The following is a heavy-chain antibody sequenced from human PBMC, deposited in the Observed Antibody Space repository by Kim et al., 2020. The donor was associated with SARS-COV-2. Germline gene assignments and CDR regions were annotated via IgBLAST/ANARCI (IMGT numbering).Heavy chain of an antibody. CDR2: INPSGGST. Sequence: ASVKVSCKASGYTFTSYYMHWVRQAPGQGLEWMGIINPSGGSTSYAQKFQGRVTMTRDTSTSTVYMELSSLRSEDTAVYYCARGYCSGGSCYSFDYWGQGTLVTRSP. CDR1: GYTFTSYY. D-gene: IGHD2-15*01. V-gene: IGHV1-46*01. CDR3: ARGYCSGGSCYSFDY. J-gene: IGHJ4*02.